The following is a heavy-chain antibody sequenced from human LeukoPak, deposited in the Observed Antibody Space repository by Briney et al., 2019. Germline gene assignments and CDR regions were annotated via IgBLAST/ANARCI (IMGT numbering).Heavy chain of an antibody. CDR1: EFTFSIYA. V-gene: IGHV3-23*01. Sequence: QPGGSLRLSCAASEFTFSIYAMSWVRQAPGRGLEWVASITSTGESTWYAGSVKGRFTISRDNSKYTVYLQMNSLRAEDTAIYYCAKDRPNYFGTNGHYYRRDGDFWGQGTLVTVSS. D-gene: IGHD3-22*01. CDR2: ITSTGEST. J-gene: IGHJ4*02. CDR3: AKDRPNYFGTNGHYYRRDGDF.